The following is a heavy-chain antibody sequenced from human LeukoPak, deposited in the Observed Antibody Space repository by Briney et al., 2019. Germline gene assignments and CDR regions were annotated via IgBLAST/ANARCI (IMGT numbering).Heavy chain of an antibody. D-gene: IGHD6-13*01. Sequence: GGSLRLSCAASGLTFNKFSMHWVRQAPGKGLEWVAAISYDGSNKYYADSVKGRFTISRDNSKNTLYLQMNSLRAEDTAVYYCARDNREQQLVPPTFDYWGQGTLVTVSS. CDR3: ARDNREQQLVPPTFDY. CDR2: ISYDGSNK. V-gene: IGHV3-30*19. J-gene: IGHJ4*02. CDR1: GLTFNKFS.